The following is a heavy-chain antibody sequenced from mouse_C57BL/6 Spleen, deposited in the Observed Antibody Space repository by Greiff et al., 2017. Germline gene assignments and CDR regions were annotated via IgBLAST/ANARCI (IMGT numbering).Heavy chain of an antibody. J-gene: IGHJ1*03. CDR1: GFSLTSYG. CDR3: ARNTGIYYDYDWYFDV. V-gene: IGHV2-2*01. CDR2: IWSGGST. D-gene: IGHD2-4*01. Sequence: QVQLQQSGPGLVQPSQSLSITCTVSGFSLTSYGVHWVRQSPGKGLEWLGVIWSGGSTDYNAAFISRLSISKDNSKSQVFFKMNSLQADDTAIYYCARNTGIYYDYDWYFDVWGTGTTVTVSS.